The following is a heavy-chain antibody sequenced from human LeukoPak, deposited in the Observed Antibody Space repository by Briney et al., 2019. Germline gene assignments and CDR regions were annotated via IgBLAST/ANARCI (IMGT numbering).Heavy chain of an antibody. V-gene: IGHV3-11*04. CDR2: ISSSGSTI. J-gene: IGHJ4*02. CDR1: GFTFSDYY. CDR3: ARAALRTPYTNSWFDNGFDY. D-gene: IGHD6-13*01. Sequence: GGSLRLSCAASGFTFSDYYMSWIRQAPGKGLEWVSYISSSGSTIYYADSVRGRFTISRDNAKNSLYQQMNSLRAEDTAVYYCARAALRTPYTNSWFDNGFDYWGQGTLVTVSS.